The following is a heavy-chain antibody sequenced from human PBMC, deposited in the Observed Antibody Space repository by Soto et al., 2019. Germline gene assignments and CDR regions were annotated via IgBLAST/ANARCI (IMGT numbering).Heavy chain of an antibody. CDR2: IYNSGSP. J-gene: IGHJ4*02. CDR3: ARRYGPGFDY. CDR1: GGSISSAY. Sequence: SETLSLTCTVSGGSISSAYWSWIRQPPGKRLEYIGYIYNSGSPNYNPSLKSRVTISVDTSKNQFSLKLSSVTAADTAVYYCARRYGPGFDYWGQGTLVTVSS. V-gene: IGHV4-59*08. D-gene: IGHD4-17*01.